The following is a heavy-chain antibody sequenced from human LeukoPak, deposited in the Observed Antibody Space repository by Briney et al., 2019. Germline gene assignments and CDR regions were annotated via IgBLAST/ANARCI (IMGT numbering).Heavy chain of an antibody. D-gene: IGHD5-12*01. Sequence: ASVKVSCKASGYTFTSYAMNWVRQAPGQGLEWMGWINTNTGNPTYAQGFTGRFVFSLDTSVSTAYLQISSLKAEDTAVYCCARNSGYDPYYYYYMDVWGKGTTVTVSS. V-gene: IGHV7-4-1*02. CDR1: GYTFTSYA. CDR2: INTNTGNP. J-gene: IGHJ6*03. CDR3: ARNSGYDPYYYYYMDV.